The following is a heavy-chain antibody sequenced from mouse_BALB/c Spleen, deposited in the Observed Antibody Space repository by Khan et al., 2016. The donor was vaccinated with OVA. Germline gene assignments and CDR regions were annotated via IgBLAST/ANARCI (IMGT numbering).Heavy chain of an antibody. CDR2: IAPGSGSD. CDR3: ASSNYYGSGLYAMDD. Sequence: DLVKPGASVKLSCKASGYTFTSYWINWIKQRPGQGLEWIGRIAPGSGSDYYNDMFKGKATLTIDTSSSTAYIQVRSLSSEDSAVYFCASSNYYGSGLYAMDDWGQGTSVTVSS. V-gene: IGHV1S41*01. D-gene: IGHD1-1*01. CDR1: GYTFTSYW. J-gene: IGHJ4*01.